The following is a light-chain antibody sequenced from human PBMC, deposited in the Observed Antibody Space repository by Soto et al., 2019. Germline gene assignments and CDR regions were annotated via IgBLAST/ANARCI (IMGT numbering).Light chain of an antibody. CDR3: QHYDTFSWA. V-gene: IGKV1-5*01. CDR2: AAS. CDR1: PDIDTS. Sequence: GDRVTITCRASPDIDTSLAWFQQSPGKAPEVLIYAASGLVTGVPPTFSGSGSGTEFTLTISSVQPDDFATYLCQHYDTFSWACGQGPKV. J-gene: IGKJ1*01.